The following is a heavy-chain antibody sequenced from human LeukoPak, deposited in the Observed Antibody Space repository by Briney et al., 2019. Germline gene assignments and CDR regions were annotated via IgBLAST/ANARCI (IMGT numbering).Heavy chain of an antibody. V-gene: IGHV3-21*01. CDR2: ISSSSSYI. CDR3: ARSYGDYSIFSTEGY. J-gene: IGHJ4*02. Sequence: PGGSLRLSCAASGFTSSSYSMNWVRQAPGKGLEWVSSISSSSSYIYYADSVKGRFTISRDNAENSLYLQMNSLRAEDTAVYYCARSYGDYSIFSTEGYWGQGTLVTVSS. CDR1: GFTSSSYS. D-gene: IGHD4-17*01.